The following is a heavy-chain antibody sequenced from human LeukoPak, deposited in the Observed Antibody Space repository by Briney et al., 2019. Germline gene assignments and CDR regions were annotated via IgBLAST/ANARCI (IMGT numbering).Heavy chain of an antibody. V-gene: IGHV3-48*01. CDR3: ARDPARWCSSTSCYGGAFDY. D-gene: IGHD2-2*01. CDR1: GFTFSSYS. J-gene: IGHJ4*02. Sequence: AGGSLRLSCAASGFTFSSYSMNWVRQAPGKGLEWVSYISSSSSTIYYADSVKGRFTISRDNAKNSLYLQMNSLRAGDTAVYYCARDPARWCSSTSCYGGAFDYWGQGTLVTVSS. CDR2: ISSSSSTI.